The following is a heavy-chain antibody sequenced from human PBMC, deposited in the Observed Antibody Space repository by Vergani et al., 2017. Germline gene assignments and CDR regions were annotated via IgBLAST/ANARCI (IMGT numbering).Heavy chain of an antibody. CDR3: ARQPAVPYDSSGYYYFDY. CDR1: GGSFSGYY. D-gene: IGHD3-22*01. J-gene: IGHJ4*02. V-gene: IGHV4-34*01. Sequence: QVQLQQWGAGLLKPSETLSLTCAVCGGSFSGYYWSWIRQPPGKGLEWIGEINHSGSTNYNPSLKSRVTISVDTSKNQFSLKLSSVTAADTAVYYCARQPAVPYDSSGYYYFDYWGQGTLVTVSS. CDR2: INHSGST.